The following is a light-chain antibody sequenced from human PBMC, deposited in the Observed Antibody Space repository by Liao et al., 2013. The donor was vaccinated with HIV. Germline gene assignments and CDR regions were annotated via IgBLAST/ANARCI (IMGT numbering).Light chain of an antibody. CDR3: QAWDSSAEVV. J-gene: IGLJ2*01. CDR1: NIGSRS. Sequence: SYELTQPPSVSVAPGETARVTCGADNIGSRSVHWYQQRPGQSPVLLICQDNKRPSGIPERFSGSNSGNTATLTISGTQPVDEAEYFCQAWDSSAEVVFGGGTKLTVL. V-gene: IGLV3-21*01. CDR2: QDN.